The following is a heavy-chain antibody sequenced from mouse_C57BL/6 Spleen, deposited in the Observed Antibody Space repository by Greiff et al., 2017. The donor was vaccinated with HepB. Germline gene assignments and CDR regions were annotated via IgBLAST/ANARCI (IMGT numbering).Heavy chain of an antibody. CDR3: TKLLRSFFFAY. J-gene: IGHJ3*01. V-gene: IGHV6-3*01. CDR2: IRLKSDNYAT. CDR1: GFTFRNYW. Sequence: DVKLVESGGGLVQPGGSMKLSCVASGFTFRNYWMNWVRQSPEKGLEWVAQIRLKSDNYATHYAESVKGRFTISRDDSKSSVYLQMNNLRAEDTGIYYCTKLLRSFFFAYWGQGTLVTVSA. D-gene: IGHD1-1*01.